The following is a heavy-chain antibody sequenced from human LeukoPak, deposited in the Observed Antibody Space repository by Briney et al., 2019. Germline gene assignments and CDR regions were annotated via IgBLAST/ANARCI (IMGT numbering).Heavy chain of an antibody. D-gene: IGHD5-24*01. J-gene: IGHJ4*02. CDR3: STERDAYNNLYFDY. CDR1: GFTFTDAW. Sequence: KPGGSLRFSCAASGFTFTDAWMSWVRQAPGKGLGWVGRIRSKTDGGTTDYAAPVKGRFFISRDESKNTLSLQMNSLKTDDTAVYYCSTERDAYNNLYFDYWGQGTLVTVSS. CDR2: IRSKTDGGTT. V-gene: IGHV3-15*01.